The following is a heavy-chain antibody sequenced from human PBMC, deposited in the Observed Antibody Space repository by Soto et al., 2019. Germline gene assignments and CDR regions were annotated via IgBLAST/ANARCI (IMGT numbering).Heavy chain of an antibody. D-gene: IGHD3-22*01. V-gene: IGHV3-30-3*01. Sequence: QVHLVESGGCVAQPGRSLRLSCVASGFTFDTYGIHWVRQAPGKGLQWVALISYEGSNTYYADSVRGRFTISRDNSKNTLYLQINALRPDDTGVYYCARVTPGNNLYYFAGLDVWGRGTSVTVSS. CDR3: ARVTPGNNLYYFAGLDV. J-gene: IGHJ6*02. CDR1: GFTFDTYG. CDR2: ISYEGSNT.